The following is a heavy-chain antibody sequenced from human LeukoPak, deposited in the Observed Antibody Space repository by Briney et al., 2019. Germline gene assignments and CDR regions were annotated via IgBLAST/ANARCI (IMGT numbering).Heavy chain of an antibody. D-gene: IGHD7-27*01. CDR2: IYYSGST. V-gene: IGHV4-39*07. Sequence: PSETLSLTCTVSGGSISSSSYYWGWIRQPPGKGLEWIGSIYYSGSTYYSPSLKSRVTISVDTSKNQFSLKLSSVTAADTAVYYCARDSNWGRAFDIWGQGTMVTVSS. CDR3: ARDSNWGRAFDI. CDR1: GGSISSSSYY. J-gene: IGHJ3*02.